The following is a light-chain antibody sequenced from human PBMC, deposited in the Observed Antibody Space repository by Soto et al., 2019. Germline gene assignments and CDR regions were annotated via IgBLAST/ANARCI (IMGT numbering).Light chain of an antibody. J-gene: IGKJ4*01. CDR1: QSISTW. CDR2: KAS. V-gene: IGKV1-5*03. CDR3: QQYNSYSPLS. Sequence: DIQMTQSPSTLPASVGDRVTITCRANQSISTWLAWYQQKPGKAPNLLIYKASRLETGVPSRFNGSGSGTEFTLTISFLHPDDFATYYCQQYNSYSPLSFGSGTKVEIK.